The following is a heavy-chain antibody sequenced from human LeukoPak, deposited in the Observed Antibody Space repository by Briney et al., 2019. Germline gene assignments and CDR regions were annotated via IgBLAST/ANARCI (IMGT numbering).Heavy chain of an antibody. D-gene: IGHD3-10*01. V-gene: IGHV7-4-1*02. CDR3: ARDLGGSGSYYLSD. Sequence: ASVKVSCKASGYTFTYYAVNWVRQAPGQGLEWMGWININTGNPTYAQGFTGRIVFSLDTSVSTAYLQISSLKAEDTAVYYCARDLGGSGSYYLSDWGQGTLVTVSS. CDR2: ININTGNP. J-gene: IGHJ4*02. CDR1: GYTFTYYA.